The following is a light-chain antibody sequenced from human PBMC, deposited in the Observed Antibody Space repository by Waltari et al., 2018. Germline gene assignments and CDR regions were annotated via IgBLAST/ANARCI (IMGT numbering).Light chain of an antibody. V-gene: IGLV2-14*01. Sequence: QSALTQPASVSGSPGQSITISCTGTSSDVGAYNFVSWYQQYPGKAPKLMIYDVSKRPSGVSNRVSGSKSGNTASLTISGLQAEDEADYYCSSYTSSSTWVFGGGTKLTVL. CDR2: DVS. CDR3: SSYTSSSTWV. J-gene: IGLJ3*02. CDR1: SSDVGAYNF.